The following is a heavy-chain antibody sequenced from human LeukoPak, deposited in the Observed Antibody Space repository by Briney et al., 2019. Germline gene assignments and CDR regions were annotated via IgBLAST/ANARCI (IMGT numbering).Heavy chain of an antibody. V-gene: IGHV3-30*04. J-gene: IGHJ4*02. CDR3: AKGLDYGDFQIDY. Sequence: GGSLRLSCAASGFTFSSYAMHWVRQAPGKGLEWVAVISYDESDKYYADSVKGRFTISRDNSKNTLNLQMNSLRAEDTAVYYCAKGLDYGDFQIDYWGQGTLVTVSS. D-gene: IGHD4-17*01. CDR1: GFTFSSYA. CDR2: ISYDESDK.